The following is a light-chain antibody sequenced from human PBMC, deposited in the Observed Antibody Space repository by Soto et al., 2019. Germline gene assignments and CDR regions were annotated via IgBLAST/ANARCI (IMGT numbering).Light chain of an antibody. CDR2: HVS. CDR3: SSYGGGNPYYV. V-gene: IGLV2-8*01. CDR1: GTDVGQYNY. Sequence: QSALTQPPSASGSPGQSVTISCTGAGTDVGQYNYVSWYQQHPGKAPKLLIHHVSRRPSGVPARFSGSKSGNTASLTVSGLQTEDEADYYCSSYGGGNPYYVFGTGTKVTVL. J-gene: IGLJ1*01.